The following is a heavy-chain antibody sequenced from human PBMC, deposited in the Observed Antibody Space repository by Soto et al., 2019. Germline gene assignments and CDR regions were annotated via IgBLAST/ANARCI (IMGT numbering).Heavy chain of an antibody. J-gene: IGHJ4*02. CDR1: GFTFSSYK. V-gene: IGHV3-74*01. Sequence: EVQLVESGGGLVQPGGSLRLSCAASGFTFSSYKMHWVRQAPGKGLVWVSRIDGDGTGTNYADSVKGRFTISRDNAKNTVYLQMNSLRVDDTAVYYCATLGGPQLGACDYWGQGTLVTVSS. CDR2: IDGDGTGT. D-gene: IGHD7-27*01. CDR3: ATLGGPQLGACDY.